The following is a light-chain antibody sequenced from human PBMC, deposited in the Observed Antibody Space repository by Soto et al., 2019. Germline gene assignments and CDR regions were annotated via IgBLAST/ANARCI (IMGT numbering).Light chain of an antibody. CDR3: QQYNNWPPET. J-gene: IGKJ1*01. V-gene: IGKV3D-15*01. CDR1: HSVPTNY. Sequence: EIVLTQSPGTLSLSPGERVTLSCRASHSVPTNYLAWYQQKPGQSPRLLIYGASTRATGIPERFSGSGSGTDFTLTISSLQSEDFAVYYCQQYNNWPPETFGQGTKVDIK. CDR2: GAS.